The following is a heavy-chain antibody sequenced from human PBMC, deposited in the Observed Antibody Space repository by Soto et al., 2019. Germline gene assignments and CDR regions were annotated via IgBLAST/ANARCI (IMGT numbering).Heavy chain of an antibody. CDR1: GLSLSTSGVG. J-gene: IGHJ6*02. V-gene: IGHV2-5*02. CDR3: ALDPVPGPYYYYGMDV. D-gene: IGHD3-10*01. CDR2: IYWGDDK. Sequence: SGPTLVNPTQTLTLTCTFSGLSLSTSGVGVGWIRQPPGKALEWLALIYWGDDKRYSPSLKSRLTITKDTSKNQVVLTMTNMDPVDTATYYCALDPVPGPYYYYGMDVWGQGTTVTVSS.